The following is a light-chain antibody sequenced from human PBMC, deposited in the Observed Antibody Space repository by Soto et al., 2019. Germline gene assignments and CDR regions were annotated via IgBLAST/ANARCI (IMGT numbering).Light chain of an antibody. Sequence: DIVLTQSPGTLSLSPGERATLSCRASQSVSSSYLAWYQQKPGQAPRLLIYGASSRATGIPDRFSGSGAGTDFTLTISRLAPEDFAVYYCQQYGSSYTFGQGTKLEIK. CDR3: QQYGSSYT. CDR2: GAS. J-gene: IGKJ2*01. CDR1: QSVSSSY. V-gene: IGKV3-20*01.